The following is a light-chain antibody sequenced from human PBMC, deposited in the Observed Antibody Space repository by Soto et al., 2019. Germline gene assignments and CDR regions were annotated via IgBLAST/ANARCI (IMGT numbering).Light chain of an antibody. CDR3: QQYASSPYT. CDR1: QSVSSN. J-gene: IGKJ2*01. CDR2: GAS. Sequence: EIVMTQSPATLSVSPGERATLSCRASQSVSSNLAWYQQKPGQAPRLLIYGASRRATGIPDRFSGRESGTDFTLTITTLEPEDSAVYFCQQYASSPYTFGQGTKVDI. V-gene: IGKV3-20*01.